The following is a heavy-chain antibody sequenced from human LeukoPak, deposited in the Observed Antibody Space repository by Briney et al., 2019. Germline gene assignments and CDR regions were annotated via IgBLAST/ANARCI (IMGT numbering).Heavy chain of an antibody. D-gene: IGHD6-13*01. CDR2: VKQDGSEK. CDR1: GFTFSSYW. Sequence: GGSLRLSCAASGFTFSSYWMSWVRQAPGEGLEWVANVKQDGSEKYYVDSVKGRFTISRDNAKNSLYLQMNSLRAEDTAVYYCARPYSSSWYGVFAFWGQGTLVTVSS. V-gene: IGHV3-7*01. CDR3: ARPYSSSWYGVFAF. J-gene: IGHJ4*02.